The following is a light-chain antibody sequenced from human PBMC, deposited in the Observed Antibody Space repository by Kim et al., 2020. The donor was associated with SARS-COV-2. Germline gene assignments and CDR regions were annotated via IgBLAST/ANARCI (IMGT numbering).Light chain of an antibody. CDR1: ETGGNKF. J-gene: IGKJ5*01. CDR3: HHYGSSPVT. V-gene: IGKV3-20*01. CDR2: GAS. Sequence: TPGETATLSCRASETGGNKFLAWYQQRPGQAPRLLMLGASNRATGIPDRFTGSASGTDFTLTINRLEPEDFAMYYCHHYGSSPVTFGQGTRLEIK.